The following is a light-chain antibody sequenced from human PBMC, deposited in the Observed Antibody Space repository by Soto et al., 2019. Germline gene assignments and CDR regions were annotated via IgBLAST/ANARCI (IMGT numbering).Light chain of an antibody. CDR2: DVT. V-gene: IGLV2-18*02. J-gene: IGLJ1*01. CDR1: SSDVGSNNR. Sequence: QSALTQPPSVSGSLGQSVAISCSGSSSDVGSNNRVSWYQQSPGTAPKLMIYDVTNRPSGVPDRFSGSKSGNTASLTISGLQAEDEADYYCSSFTTSSTYVFGTGTKVTVL. CDR3: SSFTTSSTYV.